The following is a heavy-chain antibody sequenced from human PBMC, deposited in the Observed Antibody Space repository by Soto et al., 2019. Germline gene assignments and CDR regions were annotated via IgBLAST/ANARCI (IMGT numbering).Heavy chain of an antibody. CDR2: FRSGGDDDTT. CDR1: GXTFSSYS. D-gene: IGHD3-10*01. V-gene: IGHV3-23*01. CDR3: AKKVNSGSGSQFFDY. Sequence: GSLKLSCAASGXTFSSYSMSWVRQAPGRGLEWVSCFRSGGDDDTTYYADSLRGRFTISRDNSKNSLFLQMNSLRADDTAISYCAKKVNSGSGSQFFDYWGQGTLGTVSS. J-gene: IGHJ4*02.